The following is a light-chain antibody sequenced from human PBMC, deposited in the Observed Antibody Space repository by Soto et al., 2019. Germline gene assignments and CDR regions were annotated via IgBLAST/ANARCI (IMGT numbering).Light chain of an antibody. Sequence: DVVMTQSPDSLAVSLGERATINCKSSQSVLYSSNNKNYLAWYQQKPGQPPKLLIYWASTRESGVPDRFSGSGSGTDFTLTISNLQAEDVAVYYCQQYYSIPRTFGQGTKVEIK. CDR1: QSVLYSSNNKNY. J-gene: IGKJ1*01. CDR2: WAS. V-gene: IGKV4-1*01. CDR3: QQYYSIPRT.